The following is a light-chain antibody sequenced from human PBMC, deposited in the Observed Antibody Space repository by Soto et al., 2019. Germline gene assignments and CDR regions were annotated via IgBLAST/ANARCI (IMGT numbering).Light chain of an antibody. Sequence: SYELTQPPSVSVAPVQTARITCGGNNIGSKRVHWYQQKPGQALVLVVYDDSDRPSGIPERFSGSNSGNTATLTISRVEAGNAADYYCQVWDSSSDHYVFGTGTKVKVL. CDR3: QVWDSSSDHYV. CDR2: DDS. J-gene: IGLJ1*01. CDR1: NIGSKR. V-gene: IGLV3-21*02.